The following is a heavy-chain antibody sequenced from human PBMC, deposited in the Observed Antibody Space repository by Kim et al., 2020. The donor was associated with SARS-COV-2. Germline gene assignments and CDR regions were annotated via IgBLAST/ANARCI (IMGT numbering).Heavy chain of an antibody. CDR1: GITFSNAW. CDR2: IQTKADGGTT. Sequence: GGSLRLSCAASGITFSNAWMTWVRQAPGKGLEWVGRIQTKADGGTTDYAAPVKGRFTISRDDSKNTLYLQLNSLKTEDTAVYYCSYGMDVWGQGTTVTVSS. V-gene: IGHV3-15*01. CDR3: SYGMDV. J-gene: IGHJ6*02.